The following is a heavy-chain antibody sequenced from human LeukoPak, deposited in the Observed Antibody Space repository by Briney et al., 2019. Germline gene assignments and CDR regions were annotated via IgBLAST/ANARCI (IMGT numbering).Heavy chain of an antibody. V-gene: IGHV4-34*01. J-gene: IGHJ2*01. D-gene: IGHD2-2*01. CDR3: ARGVVVVPAAMSEYWYFDL. CDR2: INHSGST. CDR1: GGSFSGYY. Sequence: PSETLSLTCAVYGGSFSGYYWSWIRQPPGKGLEWIGEINHSGSTNYNPSLKSRVTISVDTSKNQFSLKLSSVTAADTAVYYCARGVVVVPAAMSEYWYFDLWGRGTLVTVSS.